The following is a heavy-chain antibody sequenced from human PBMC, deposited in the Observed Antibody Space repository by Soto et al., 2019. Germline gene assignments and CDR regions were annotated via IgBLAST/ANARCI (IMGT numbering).Heavy chain of an antibody. Sequence: GGSLRLSCAASGFTFSSYSMNWVRQAPGKGLEWVSSISSSSSYIYYADSVKGRFTISRDNAKNSLYLQMNSLRAEDTAVYYCASIAVAGTFDAFDIWGQGTMVTVSS. CDR3: ASIAVAGTFDAFDI. CDR2: ISSSSSYI. V-gene: IGHV3-21*01. D-gene: IGHD6-19*01. CDR1: GFTFSSYS. J-gene: IGHJ3*02.